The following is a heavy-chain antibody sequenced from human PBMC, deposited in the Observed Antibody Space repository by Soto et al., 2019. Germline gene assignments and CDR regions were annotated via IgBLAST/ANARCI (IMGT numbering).Heavy chain of an antibody. CDR1: GLTFRSYW. V-gene: IGHV3-74*03. CDR2: INTDGSVA. J-gene: IGHJ5*02. Sequence: GESLKISCAASGLTFRSYWMHWVRQAPGKGLVWVSRINTDGSVAMYVDSVKGRFTISRDNAKNTLFLHMNSLRAEDTAVYYCARHGKRTIRSLNWFDPWGQGTLVTVSS. CDR3: ARHGKRTIRSLNWFDP. D-gene: IGHD4-17*01.